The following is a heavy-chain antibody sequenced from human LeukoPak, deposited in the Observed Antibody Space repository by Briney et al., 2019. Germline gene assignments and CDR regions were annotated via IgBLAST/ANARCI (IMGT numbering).Heavy chain of an antibody. CDR3: ATTPIFGVVYYYMDV. Sequence: GSSVKVSCKASGGTFSSYAISWVRQAPGQGLEWMGGIIPISGTANYAQKFQGRVTITADESTSTAYMELSSLRSEDTAVYYCATTPIFGVVYYYMDVWGKGTTVTVSS. CDR1: GGTFSSYA. CDR2: IIPISGTA. D-gene: IGHD3-3*02. J-gene: IGHJ6*03. V-gene: IGHV1-69*01.